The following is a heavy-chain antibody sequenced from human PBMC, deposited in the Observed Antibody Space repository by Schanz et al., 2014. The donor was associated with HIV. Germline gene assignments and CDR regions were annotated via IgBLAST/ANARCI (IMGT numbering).Heavy chain of an antibody. D-gene: IGHD1-20*01. CDR2: ISSDGSYK. Sequence: VQLVESGGGLVQPGRSLRLSCAASGFTFDDYAMHWVRQAPGKGLEWVAIISSDGSYKYYADSVKGRFTISRDNSKNTLYLQMNSLRAEDTAIYYCAKTSITLGMDVWGQGTTVTVSS. CDR3: AKTSITLGMDV. J-gene: IGHJ6*02. CDR1: GFTFDDYA. V-gene: IGHV3-30*04.